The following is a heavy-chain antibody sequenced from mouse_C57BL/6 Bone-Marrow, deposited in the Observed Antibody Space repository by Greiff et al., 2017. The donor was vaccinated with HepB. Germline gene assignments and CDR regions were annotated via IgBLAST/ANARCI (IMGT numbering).Heavy chain of an antibody. D-gene: IGHD1-1*01. J-gene: IGHJ4*01. Sequence: EVQLVESGGGLVQPKGSLKLSCAASGFSFNTYAMNWVRQAPGKGLEWVARIRSKSNNYATYYADSVKDRFTISRDDSESMLYLQMNNLKTEDTAMYYCVRHRGLLDAMDYWGQGTSVTVSS. CDR3: VRHRGLLDAMDY. CDR2: IRSKSNNYAT. V-gene: IGHV10-1*01. CDR1: GFSFNTYA.